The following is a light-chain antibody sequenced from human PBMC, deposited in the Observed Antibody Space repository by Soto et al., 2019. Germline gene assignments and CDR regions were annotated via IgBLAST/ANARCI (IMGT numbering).Light chain of an antibody. V-gene: IGLV2-14*03. CDR3: TSWTTSTTMI. CDR1: SSDIGAYNF. CDR2: DVN. J-gene: IGLJ2*01. Sequence: QSALTQPASVSGSPGQSITISCTGTSSDIGAYNFVSWYQQHPGQAPKLMLYDVNIRPSGVSNRFSGSKSGNTASLTSSGLQAEDEADYYCTSWTTSTTMIFGGGTKLTVL.